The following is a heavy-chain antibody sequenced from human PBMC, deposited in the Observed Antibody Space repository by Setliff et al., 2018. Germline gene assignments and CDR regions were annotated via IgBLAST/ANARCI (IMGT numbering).Heavy chain of an antibody. V-gene: IGHV3-23*01. Sequence: PGASLRLSCVTSGFTFNTSSMSWVRQAPGEGLQWVSTISGRGGSTFYADSVRGRFTISRDKIKSTLYLQMNSLRVEDTAMYYCAKAPYASATPCCFDPWGQGTLVTVSS. CDR2: ISGRGGST. D-gene: IGHD2-2*01. CDR1: GFTFNTSS. J-gene: IGHJ5*02. CDR3: AKAPYASATPCCFDP.